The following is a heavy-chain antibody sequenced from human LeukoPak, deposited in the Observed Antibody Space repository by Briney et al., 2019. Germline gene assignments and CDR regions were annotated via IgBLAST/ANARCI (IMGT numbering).Heavy chain of an antibody. CDR3: ARGGGYSYGPLDS. CDR1: GFTFSSSW. V-gene: IGHV3-74*01. CDR2: IDNDASST. D-gene: IGHD5-18*01. J-gene: IGHJ4*02. Sequence: GGSLRLSCTASGFTFSSSWMHWVRQAPGKRLVWVSRIDNDASSTNYAYSVKGRFTISRDNAKNTLYLQMNSLRAEDTAVYYCARGGGYSYGPLDSWGQGTLVTVSP.